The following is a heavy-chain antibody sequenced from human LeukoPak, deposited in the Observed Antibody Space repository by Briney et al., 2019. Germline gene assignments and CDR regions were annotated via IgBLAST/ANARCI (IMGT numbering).Heavy chain of an antibody. CDR3: ARGQMAGY. CDR1: GFPFSSYW. V-gene: IGHV3-7*05. Sequence: GGSLRLSCAASGFPFSSYWMSWVRQAPGKGLEWVANIKPDGSEKSYVDSVKGRFTISRDDAKNSLYLQMNSLRAEDTAVYYCARGQMAGYWGQGTLVTVSS. D-gene: IGHD5-24*01. CDR2: IKPDGSEK. J-gene: IGHJ4*02.